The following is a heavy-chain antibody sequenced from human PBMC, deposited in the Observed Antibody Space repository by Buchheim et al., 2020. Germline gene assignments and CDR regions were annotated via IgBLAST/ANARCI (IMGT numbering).Heavy chain of an antibody. D-gene: IGHD2-21*02. V-gene: IGHV3-7*01. CDR1: GFTFSSYW. Sequence: EVQLVESGGGLVQPGGSLRLSCAASGFTFSSYWMSWVRQAPGKGLEWVANIKQGGSEKYYVDSVKGRFTISRDNAKNSLYLKMNSLRAEDTAVYYCARERLPYCGGDCDLDYWGQGTL. CDR3: ARERLPYCGGDCDLDY. J-gene: IGHJ4*02. CDR2: IKQGGSEK.